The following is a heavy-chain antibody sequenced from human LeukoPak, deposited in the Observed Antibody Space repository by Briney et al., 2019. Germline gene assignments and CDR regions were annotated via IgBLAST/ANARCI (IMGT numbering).Heavy chain of an antibody. D-gene: IGHD3-22*01. V-gene: IGHV3-48*04. CDR1: GFTFSSYS. CDR3: ARGTDHYEGFQH. CDR2: ISSSSSTI. Sequence: GGSLRLSCAACGFTFSSYSKNWVRQAPGKGLEWFSYISSSSSTIYYADSVKGRFTISRDNAKNSLYLQMNSLRAEDTAVYYCARGTDHYEGFQHWGQGSLVTVSS. J-gene: IGHJ1*01.